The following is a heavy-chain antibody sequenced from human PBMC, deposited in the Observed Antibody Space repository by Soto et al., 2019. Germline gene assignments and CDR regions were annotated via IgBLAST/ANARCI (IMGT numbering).Heavy chain of an antibody. CDR2: IDTRGGSA. Sequence: QAQLVQSGAEVKKPGASANISCKASGYTFTRYNIHWVRQAPGQGLEWMGIIDTRGGSADYTQRFQGRVTMTRDTSTGTVYMERSSLGSEDTAVYYCARDLPRDLVRGSFDIWGQGTLVTVSS. CDR3: ARDLPRDLVRGSFDI. CDR1: GYTFTRYN. J-gene: IGHJ3*02. D-gene: IGHD3-10*02. V-gene: IGHV1-46*01.